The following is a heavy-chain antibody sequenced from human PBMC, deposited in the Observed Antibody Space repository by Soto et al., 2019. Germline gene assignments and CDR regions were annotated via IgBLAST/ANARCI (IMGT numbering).Heavy chain of an antibody. CDR1: GFTFSSYA. V-gene: IGHV3-30-3*01. CDR2: ISYDGSKK. Sequence: QVQLVESGGGVVQPGRSLRLSCAASGFTFSSYAMHWVRQAPGKGLEWVAVISYDGSKKYYADSVKGRFTISRDNSKNTLYLQMNRLRAEDTAVYYCARTQGIAAAGPEFDYGMDVWGQGTTVTVSS. D-gene: IGHD6-13*01. J-gene: IGHJ6*02. CDR3: ARTQGIAAAGPEFDYGMDV.